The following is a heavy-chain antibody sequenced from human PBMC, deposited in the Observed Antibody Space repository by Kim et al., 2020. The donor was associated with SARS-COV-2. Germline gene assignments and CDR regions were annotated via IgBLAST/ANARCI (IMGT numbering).Heavy chain of an antibody. CDR1: GFTFSSYG. CDR2: ISYDGSNK. V-gene: IGHV3-30*18. J-gene: IGHJ4*02. Sequence: GGSLRLSCAASGFTFSSYGMHWVRQAPGKGLEWVAVISYDGSNKYYADSVKGRFTISRDNSKNTLYLQMNSLRAEDTAVYYCAKPGERFLEWLPFDYWGQGTLVTVSA. D-gene: IGHD3-3*01. CDR3: AKPGERFLEWLPFDY.